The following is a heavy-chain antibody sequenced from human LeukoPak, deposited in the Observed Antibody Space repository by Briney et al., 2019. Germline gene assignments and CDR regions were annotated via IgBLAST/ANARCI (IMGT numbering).Heavy chain of an antibody. V-gene: IGHV3-23*01. D-gene: IGHD1-14*01. Sequence: GGSLRLSCAASGFTFSRYGMSWVRQAPGKGLEWVSLISGSGGTSYYADSVKGRFTISRDNAKNSLYLQMNSLRAEDTAVYYCASIGWPNSMDRNDYWGQGTLVTVSS. CDR2: ISGSGGTS. J-gene: IGHJ4*02. CDR1: GFTFSRYG. CDR3: ASIGWPNSMDRNDY.